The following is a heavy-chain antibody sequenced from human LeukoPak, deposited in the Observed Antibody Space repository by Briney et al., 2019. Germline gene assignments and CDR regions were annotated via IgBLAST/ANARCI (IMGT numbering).Heavy chain of an antibody. J-gene: IGHJ4*02. CDR3: ARDRGIWN. Sequence: TGGSLRLSCAASGFTFSTYSMNWVRQAPGKGLEWVSYISSTSCTTYYADSVQGRFTISRDNARNSLYLQMNSLRDDDTAVYYCARDRGIWNWGQGTLVSVSS. V-gene: IGHV3-48*02. CDR2: ISSTSCTT. CDR1: GFTFSTYS. D-gene: IGHD1-1*01.